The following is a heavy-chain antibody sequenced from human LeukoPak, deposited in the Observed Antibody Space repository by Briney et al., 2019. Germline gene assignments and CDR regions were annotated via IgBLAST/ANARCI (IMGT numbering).Heavy chain of an antibody. V-gene: IGHV1-3*01. Sequence: ASVNVSCKASGYTFTSYAMHWVRQAPGQRLEWMGWINAGNGNTKYSQKSQGRVPITRATSASTAYMELSSLRSQDTALYYLARAELLPYYFYGMVVWGRGTTVSVSS. D-gene: IGHD3-10*01. J-gene: IGHJ6*01. CDR3: ARAELLPYYFYGMVV. CDR2: INAGNGNT. CDR1: GYTFTSYA.